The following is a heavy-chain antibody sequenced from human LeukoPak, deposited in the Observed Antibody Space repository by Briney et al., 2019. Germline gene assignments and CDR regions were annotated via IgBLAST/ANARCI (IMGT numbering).Heavy chain of an antibody. Sequence: SETLSLTCTVSGGSISSYYWSWLRQPPGKGLEWIGYIYYSGSTNYNPSLKSRVTISVDTSKNQFSLKLSSVTAADTAVYYCARACGDYVCYWGQGTLVTVSS. CDR2: IYYSGST. CDR1: GGSISSYY. D-gene: IGHD4-17*01. V-gene: IGHV4-59*01. CDR3: ARACGDYVCY. J-gene: IGHJ4*02.